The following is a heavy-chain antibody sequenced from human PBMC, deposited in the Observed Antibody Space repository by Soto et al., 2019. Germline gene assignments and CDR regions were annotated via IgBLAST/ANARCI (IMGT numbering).Heavy chain of an antibody. CDR1: GFSLTTSGVG. D-gene: IGHD3-10*01. J-gene: IGHJ4*02. V-gene: IGHV2-5*02. Sequence: QITLKESGPTVARPTQHLTLTCTFSGFSLTTSGVGVGWIRQPPGKALEWLAVIYWDDDKRYSSSLKSRLTITKDTSKNQVVLTMTNMDPVDTATYYCAHHPYYGLGSYSFDYWGQGTLVTVSS. CDR3: AHHPYYGLGSYSFDY. CDR2: IYWDDDK.